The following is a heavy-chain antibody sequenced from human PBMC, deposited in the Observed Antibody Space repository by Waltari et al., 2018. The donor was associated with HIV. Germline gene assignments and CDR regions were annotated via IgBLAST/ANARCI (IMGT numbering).Heavy chain of an antibody. Sequence: EVQLVESGGGLIQPGGSLRLSCAASGFTVSSNYMSWVRQAPGKGLEWVSVIYSGGSTYYADSVKGRFTISRDNSKNTLYLQMNSLRAEDTAVYYCARTQYTRRGWFDPWGQGTLVTVSS. CDR2: IYSGGST. CDR1: GFTVSSNY. CDR3: ARTQYTRRGWFDP. J-gene: IGHJ5*02. D-gene: IGHD4-4*01. V-gene: IGHV3-53*01.